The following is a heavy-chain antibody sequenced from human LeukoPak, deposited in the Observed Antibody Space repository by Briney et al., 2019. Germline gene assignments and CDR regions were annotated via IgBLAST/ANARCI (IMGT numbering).Heavy chain of an antibody. V-gene: IGHV5-51*01. CDR1: GYTFTSHW. CDR2: ISSAHSDT. Sequence: SLQTSSSASGYTFTSHWIGWVRQMPGQPLGWVGIISSAHSDTSHSPSFQGQVTMSAHKSISTASLQWSSLKPSDTAMYYCARRGSYLVGYDYWGQGTLVTVSS. J-gene: IGHJ4*02. D-gene: IGHD1-26*01. CDR3: ARRGSYLVGYDY.